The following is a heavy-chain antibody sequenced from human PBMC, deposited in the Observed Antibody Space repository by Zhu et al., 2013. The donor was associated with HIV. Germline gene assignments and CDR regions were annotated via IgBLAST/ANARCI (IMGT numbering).Heavy chain of an antibody. D-gene: IGHD3-16*01. CDR1: GYTFTNYF. J-gene: IGHJ4*02. Sequence: QVQLVQSGAEVKKPGASVKVSCKASGYTFTNYFLHWVRQAPGQGLEWMGIINPSGGDTSYAQKFQGRVTMTRDTSTSTVYMELSSLRSEDTAVYYCASGGGSMATGYFDYWGQGTLVTVSS. CDR2: INPSGGDT. V-gene: IGHV1-46*01. CDR3: ASGGGSMATGYFDY.